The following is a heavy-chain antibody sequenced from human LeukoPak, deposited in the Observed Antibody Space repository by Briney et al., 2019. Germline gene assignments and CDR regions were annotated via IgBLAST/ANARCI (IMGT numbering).Heavy chain of an antibody. Sequence: GGSLRLSCAASRFTFSSYAMSWVRQAPGKGLEWVSAISGSGGTTYYADSVKGRFTISRDSSKNTVYLQMNSLRAEDTAVYYCAKDRAGSSGTRRGIDYWGQGTLVTVS. CDR3: AKDRAGSSGTRRGIDY. J-gene: IGHJ4*02. D-gene: IGHD3-10*01. CDR1: RFTFSSYA. CDR2: ISGSGGTT. V-gene: IGHV3-23*01.